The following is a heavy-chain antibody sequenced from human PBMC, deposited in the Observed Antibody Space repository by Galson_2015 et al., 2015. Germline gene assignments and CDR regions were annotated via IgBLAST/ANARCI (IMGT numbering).Heavy chain of an antibody. V-gene: IGHV3-30*19. D-gene: IGHD3-10*01. CDR2: ISYVGGNR. CDR3: AREDVVRGVMFDY. J-gene: IGHJ4*02. Sequence: SLRLSCAASGFTFSSYGMHWVRQAPGKGLEWVAVISYVGGNRYYADSVKGRFTISRDNSKNTLYLQMNSLRPEDTAVYYCAREDVVRGVMFDYWGQGTLVTVSS. CDR1: GFTFSSYG.